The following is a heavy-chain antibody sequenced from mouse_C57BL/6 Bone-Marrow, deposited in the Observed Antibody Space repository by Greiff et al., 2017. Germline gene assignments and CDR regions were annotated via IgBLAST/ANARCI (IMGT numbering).Heavy chain of an antibody. Sequence: DVQLVESGAELVRPGSSVKMSCKTSGYTFTSYGINWVKQRPGQGLEWIGYIYIGNGYTEYNEKFKGKATLTSDTSSSTAYMQLSSLTSEDSAIYFCARSGGLWLRRLFAYWGQGTLVTVSA. CDR1: GYTFTSYG. CDR3: ARSGGLWLRRLFAY. J-gene: IGHJ3*01. V-gene: IGHV1-58*01. CDR2: IYIGNGYT. D-gene: IGHD2-2*01.